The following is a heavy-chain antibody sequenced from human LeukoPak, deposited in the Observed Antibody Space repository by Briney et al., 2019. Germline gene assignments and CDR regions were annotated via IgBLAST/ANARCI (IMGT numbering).Heavy chain of an antibody. D-gene: IGHD3-3*01. CDR2: IPYDGSNK. Sequence: PRRSPRLSCAASGFTFSSNGMHWVRQAPGKGLEWVAVIPYDGSNKYYADSVKGRFTISRDNSKNTLYLQMNSLRTEDTAVYYCAKEEYYDFFDYWGQGT. CDR1: GFTFSSNG. J-gene: IGHJ4*02. V-gene: IGHV3-30*18. CDR3: AKEEYYDFFDY.